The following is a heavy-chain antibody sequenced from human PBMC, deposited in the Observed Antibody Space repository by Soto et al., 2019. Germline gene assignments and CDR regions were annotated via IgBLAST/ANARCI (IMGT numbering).Heavy chain of an antibody. D-gene: IGHD1-26*01. CDR3: THRRLGSPSGAMDV. Sequence: QITLKESGPPLVKPTQTLTLTCTFSGFSLTTSGVGVGWIRQPPGKALEWLAFIYWDDDKRYSPSLKTRLTITTATAKHQAVLTMTNIDPVDTATYYGTHRRLGSPSGAMDVWGPGTTVTFSS. J-gene: IGHJ6*02. CDR2: IYWDDDK. V-gene: IGHV2-5*02. CDR1: GFSLTTSGVG.